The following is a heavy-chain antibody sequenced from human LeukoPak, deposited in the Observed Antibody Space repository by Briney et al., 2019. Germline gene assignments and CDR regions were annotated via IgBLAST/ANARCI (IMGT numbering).Heavy chain of an antibody. Sequence: SGTLSLTCTVSGGSISSSSYYWGWIRQPPGKGLEWIGSIYYSGSTYYNPSLKSRVTISVDTSKNQFSLKLSSVTAADAAVYYCARVWELSDAFDIWGQGTMVTVSS. J-gene: IGHJ3*02. CDR1: GGSISSSSYY. CDR2: IYYSGST. D-gene: IGHD1-26*01. CDR3: ARVWELSDAFDI. V-gene: IGHV4-39*07.